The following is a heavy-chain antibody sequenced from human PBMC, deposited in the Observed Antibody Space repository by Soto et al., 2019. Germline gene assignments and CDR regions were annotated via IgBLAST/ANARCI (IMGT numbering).Heavy chain of an antibody. D-gene: IGHD3-22*01. CDR2: IYPGDSDT. CDR1: GYSFTSYW. Sequence: PGESLKISCKGSGYSFTSYWIGWVRQMPGKGLEWMGIIYPGDSDTRYSPSFQGQVTISADKSIGTAYLQWSSLKASDTAMYYCARLGYYYDSSGYYADETLDYWGQGTLVTVSS. V-gene: IGHV5-51*01. CDR3: ARLGYYYDSSGYYADETLDY. J-gene: IGHJ4*02.